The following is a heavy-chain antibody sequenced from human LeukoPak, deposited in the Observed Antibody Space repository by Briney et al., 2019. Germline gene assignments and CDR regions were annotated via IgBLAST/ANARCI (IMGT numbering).Heavy chain of an antibody. CDR3: ARRVGGGTFDP. D-gene: IGHD3-16*01. V-gene: IGHV3-30-3*01. CDR2: ISYDGSNK. Sequence: GRSLRLSCAASGFTFSSYAMHWVSQAPGKGLEWVAVISYDGSNKYYADSVKGRFTISRDNSKNTLYLQMNSLRAEDTAVYYCARRVGGGTFDPWGQGTLVTVSP. CDR1: GFTFSSYA. J-gene: IGHJ5*02.